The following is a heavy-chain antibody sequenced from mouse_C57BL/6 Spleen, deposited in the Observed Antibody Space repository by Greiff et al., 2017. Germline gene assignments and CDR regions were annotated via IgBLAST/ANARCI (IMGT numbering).Heavy chain of an antibody. CDR2: IDPADSYT. J-gene: IGHJ2*01. D-gene: IGHD2-4*01. Sequence: QVQLKQPGAELVKPGASVKLSCKASGYTFTSYWMQWVKQRPGQGLEWIGEIDPADSYTNYNPKFKGKATLTVDTSSSTAYMQLSSLTSEDSEVYDSARWTVLRQYYVDYWGQGTTLTVSS. CDR3: ARWTVLRQYYVDY. V-gene: IGHV1-50*01. CDR1: GYTFTSYW.